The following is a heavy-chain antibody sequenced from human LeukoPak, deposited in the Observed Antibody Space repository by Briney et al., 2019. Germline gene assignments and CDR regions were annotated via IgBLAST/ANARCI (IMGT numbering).Heavy chain of an antibody. V-gene: IGHV4-39*07. J-gene: IGHJ3*02. CDR1: GGSISSSTYY. CDR3: ARRLTVTWDAFDI. CDR2: IYYSGST. D-gene: IGHD4-17*01. Sequence: SETLSLTCTVSGGSISSSTYYWDWIRQPPGKGLESIGSIYYSGSTYYNPSLKSRVTISVDTSKNQFSLKLSSVTAADTAVYYCARRLTVTWDAFDIWGQGTMVTVSS.